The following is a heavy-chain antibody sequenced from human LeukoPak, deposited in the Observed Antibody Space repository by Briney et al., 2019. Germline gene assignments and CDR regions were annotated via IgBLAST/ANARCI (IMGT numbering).Heavy chain of an antibody. V-gene: IGHV3-30*18. CDR3: AKDRYSGSYYFDY. D-gene: IGHD1-26*01. J-gene: IGHJ4*02. Sequence: PGGSLRLSCAASGFTFSSYGMHWVRQAPGKGLEWVAVISSDESHKYHEDSVKGRFTISRDNSKNTLYLQMNSLRAEDTAVYYCAKDRYSGSYYFDYWGQGTLVTVSS. CDR2: ISSDESHK. CDR1: GFTFSSYG.